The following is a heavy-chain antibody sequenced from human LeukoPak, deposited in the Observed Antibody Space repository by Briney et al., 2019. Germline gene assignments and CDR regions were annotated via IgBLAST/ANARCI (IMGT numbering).Heavy chain of an antibody. CDR1: GGSISSGGYY. D-gene: IGHD5-18*01. Sequence: PSQTLSLTCTVSGGSISSGGYYWSWIRQRPGKGLEWIGYIYYSGSTYYNPSLKSRVTISVDTSKNQFSLKLISVTAADTAAYYCARDHVNSYGFVGPVDPWGQGTLVTVSS. V-gene: IGHV4-31*03. CDR2: IYYSGST. CDR3: ARDHVNSYGFVGPVDP. J-gene: IGHJ5*02.